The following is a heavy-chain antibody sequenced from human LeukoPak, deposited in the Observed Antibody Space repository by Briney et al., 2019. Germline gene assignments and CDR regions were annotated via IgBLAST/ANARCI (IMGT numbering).Heavy chain of an antibody. CDR1: GGSISSYY. CDR2: IYTSGST. J-gene: IGHJ6*03. CDR3: ARGYSGANYYYYMDV. V-gene: IGHV4-4*07. Sequence: SETLSLTCTVSGGSISSYYWSWIRQPAGKGLEWIGRIYTSGSTNYNPSLKSRVTMSVDTSKNQFSLKLSSVTAADTAVYYCARGYSGANYYYYMDVWGKGTTVTVSS. D-gene: IGHD1-26*01.